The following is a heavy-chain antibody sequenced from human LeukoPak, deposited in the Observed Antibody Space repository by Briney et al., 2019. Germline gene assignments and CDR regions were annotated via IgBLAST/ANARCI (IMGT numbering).Heavy chain of an antibody. J-gene: IGHJ3*02. CDR2: IYYSGST. CDR3: ARRGDYGGSPPGAFDI. D-gene: IGHD4-23*01. Sequence: LETLSLTCTVSGGSISSSSYYWGWIRQPPGKGLEWIGSIYYSGSTYYNPSLKSRVTISVDTSKNQFSLKLSSVTAADTAVYYCARRGDYGGSPPGAFDIWGQGTMVTVSS. V-gene: IGHV4-39*01. CDR1: GGSISSSSYY.